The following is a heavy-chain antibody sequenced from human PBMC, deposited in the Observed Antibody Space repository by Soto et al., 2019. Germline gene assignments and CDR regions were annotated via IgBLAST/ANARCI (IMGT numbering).Heavy chain of an antibody. CDR3: AKDRNYYHDAFDI. V-gene: IGHV3-9*01. CDR2: MSWNSGSI. J-gene: IGHJ3*02. Sequence: PGGSLRLSCAASGFTFDDYAMHWVRQAPGKGLEWVSGMSWNSGSIGYADSVKGRFTISRDNAKNSLYLQMNSLRAEDTALYYCAKDRNYYHDAFDIWGQGTMVTVSS. D-gene: IGHD3-10*01. CDR1: GFTFDDYA.